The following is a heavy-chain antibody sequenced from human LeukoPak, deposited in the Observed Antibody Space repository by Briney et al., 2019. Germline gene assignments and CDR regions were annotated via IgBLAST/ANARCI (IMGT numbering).Heavy chain of an antibody. CDR3: AKGTAVVVTVFDY. CDR2: ISGSGGST. J-gene: IGHJ4*02. V-gene: IGHV3-23*01. D-gene: IGHD3-22*01. Sequence: QPGVSLRLSCAASGFTFSSYAMSWVRQAPGKGLEWVSAISGSGGSTYYADSVKGRFTISRDNSKNTLYLQMNSLRAEDTAVYYCAKGTAVVVTVFDYWGQGTLVTVSS. CDR1: GFTFSSYA.